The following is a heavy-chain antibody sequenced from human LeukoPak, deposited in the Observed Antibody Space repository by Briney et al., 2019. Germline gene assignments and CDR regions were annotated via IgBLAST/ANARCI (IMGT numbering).Heavy chain of an antibody. Sequence: PGGSLRLSCAASGFTSSSYEMNWVRQAPGKGLEWVSYISSSGSTIYYADSVKGRFTISRDNAKNSLYLQMNSLRAEDTAAYFCARDGSSGWFNWFDPWGQGTLVTVSS. J-gene: IGHJ5*02. CDR2: ISSSGSTI. CDR3: ARDGSSGWFNWFDP. D-gene: IGHD6-19*01. CDR1: GFTSSSYE. V-gene: IGHV3-48*03.